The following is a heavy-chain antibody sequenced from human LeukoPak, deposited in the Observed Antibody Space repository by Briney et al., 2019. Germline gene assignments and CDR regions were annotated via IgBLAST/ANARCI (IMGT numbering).Heavy chain of an antibody. CDR1: GFTFTHYI. D-gene: IGHD3-10*01. CDR2: ISSGGGTV. J-gene: IGHJ4*02. V-gene: IGHV3-48*03. CDR3: ARASPASYYYFDY. Sequence: GSLRLSCAGSGFTFTHYILNWVRQVPGKGLEWVSYISSGGGTVHYADALKGRITISRDDAKNSLFLQMNSLRAEDTAVYYCARASPASYYYFDYWGQGTLVTVSS.